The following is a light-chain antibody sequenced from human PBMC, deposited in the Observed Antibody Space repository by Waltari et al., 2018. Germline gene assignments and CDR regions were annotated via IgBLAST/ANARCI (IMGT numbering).Light chain of an antibody. J-gene: IGLJ2*01. Sequence: SSELTQDPAVSVALGQTVRITCQGDSLRSYYASWYQQKPGQAPVLVIYGKNNRPSGIPDRFSGSSSGNTASLTITGAQAEDEADYYCNSRDSSGNHLSGGGTKLTVL. CDR3: NSRDSSGNHL. CDR2: GKN. CDR1: SLRSYY. V-gene: IGLV3-19*01.